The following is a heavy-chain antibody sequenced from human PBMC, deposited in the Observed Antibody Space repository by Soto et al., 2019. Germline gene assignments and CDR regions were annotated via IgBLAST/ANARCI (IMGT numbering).Heavy chain of an antibody. CDR2: ITWNSGTI. CDR1: GFTFDDYA. V-gene: IGHV3-9*01. J-gene: IGHJ6*02. D-gene: IGHD3-22*01. Sequence: GGSLRLSCAASGFTFDDYAMHWVRQAPGKGLEWVSGITWNSGTIDYADSVKGRFTISRDNAKNSLYLQMNSLRAEDTALYYCAKDTRYYDSRGYSYCYYAMDVWGQGTTVTVSS. CDR3: AKDTRYYDSRGYSYCYYAMDV.